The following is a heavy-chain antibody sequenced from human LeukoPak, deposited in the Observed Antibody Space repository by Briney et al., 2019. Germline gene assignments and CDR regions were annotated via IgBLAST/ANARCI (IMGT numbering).Heavy chain of an antibody. CDR3: ARQRASGITGTTRDY. D-gene: IGHD1-7*01. CDR1: GYSFTSYW. Sequence: GESLKISCKGSGYSFTSYWIGWVRQMPGKGLEWIGIIYPGDSDTRYSPSFQGQVTISADKSISTACLQWSSLKASDTAMYYCARQRASGITGTTRDYWGQGTLVTVSS. V-gene: IGHV5-51*01. J-gene: IGHJ4*02. CDR2: IYPGDSDT.